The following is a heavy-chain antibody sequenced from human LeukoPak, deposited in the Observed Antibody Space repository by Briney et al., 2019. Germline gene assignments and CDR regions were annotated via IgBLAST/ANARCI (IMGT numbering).Heavy chain of an antibody. J-gene: IGHJ4*02. D-gene: IGHD6-19*01. Sequence: PSETLSLTCAVYGGSFSGYYWSWIRQPPGKGLEWIGEINHSGSTNYNPSLKSRVTISVDTSKNQFSLKLSSVTAADTAVYYCAGRIAVAGTVDYWGQGTLATVSS. V-gene: IGHV4-34*01. CDR2: INHSGST. CDR1: GGSFSGYY. CDR3: AGRIAVAGTVDY.